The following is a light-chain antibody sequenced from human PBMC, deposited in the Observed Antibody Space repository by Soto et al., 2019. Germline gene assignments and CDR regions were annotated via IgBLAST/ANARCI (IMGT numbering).Light chain of an antibody. V-gene: IGKV3-15*01. J-gene: IGKJ1*01. CDR3: QQYNNWPRT. Sequence: EIVMTQSPATLSVSPGETATLSFRARRSVSHNLAWYQQKPGQAPRLLIYGASTRATGIPARFSGSGSGTEFTLTISSLQSEDFAVYYCQQYNNWPRTFGQGTKVDIK. CDR2: GAS. CDR1: RSVSHN.